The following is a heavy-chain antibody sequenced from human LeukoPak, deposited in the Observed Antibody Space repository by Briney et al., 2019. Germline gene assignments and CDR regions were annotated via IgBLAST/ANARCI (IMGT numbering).Heavy chain of an antibody. CDR2: INPNSGGT. J-gene: IGHJ3*02. CDR3: ARPYAAAPLDAFDT. V-gene: IGHV1-2*02. Sequence: ASVKVSCKSSGYTFTGYYMHWVRQAPGQGLEWMGWINPNSGGTNYAQKFQGRVTMTRDTSISTAYMELSRLRSDDTAVYYCARPYAAAPLDAFDTWGQGTMVTVSS. D-gene: IGHD6-25*01. CDR1: GYTFTGYY.